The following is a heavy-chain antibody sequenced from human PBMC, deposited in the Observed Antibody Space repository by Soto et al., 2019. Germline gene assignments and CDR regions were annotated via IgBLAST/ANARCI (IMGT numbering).Heavy chain of an antibody. CDR1: GYTFFTYD. V-gene: IGHV1-18*01. CDR3: ARHQGPTTSENWFDP. J-gene: IGHJ5*02. CDR2: ISTYSGDR. Sequence: QVHLVQSGGEVKTPGASVKVSCQASGYTFFTYDISWVRQAPGQGLEWMGWISTYSGDRKYAQQFQGRVTMTTDTSTTTAYLELRSLRSDDSAVYYCARHQGPTTSENWFDPWGQGTLVTVSS. D-gene: IGHD5-12*01.